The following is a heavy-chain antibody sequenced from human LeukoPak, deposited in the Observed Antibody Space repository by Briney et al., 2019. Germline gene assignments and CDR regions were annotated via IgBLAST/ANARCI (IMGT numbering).Heavy chain of an antibody. Sequence: PSETLSLTCAVYGGSFSGYYWSWIRQPPGKGLEWIGEINHSGSTYYNPSLKSRGTISIDTSKNQFSLKLSSVTAADTAVYYCARAYSSAWYWNWFDPWGQGTLVTVSS. CDR1: GGSFSGYY. CDR3: ARAYSSAWYWNWFDP. V-gene: IGHV4-34*01. D-gene: IGHD6-19*01. CDR2: INHSGST. J-gene: IGHJ5*02.